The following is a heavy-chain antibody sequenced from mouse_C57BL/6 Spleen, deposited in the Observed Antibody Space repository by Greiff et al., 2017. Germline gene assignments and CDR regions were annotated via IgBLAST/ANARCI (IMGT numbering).Heavy chain of an antibody. V-gene: IGHV5-17*01. CDR1: GFTFSDYG. CDR3: ARQGSKGAMDY. Sequence: EVKVVESGGGLVKPGGSLKLSCAASGFTFSDYGMHWVRQAPEKGLEWVAYISSGSSTIYYADTVKGRFTISRDNAKNTLFLQMTSLRSEDTAMYYCARQGSKGAMDYWGQGTSVTVSA. CDR2: ISSGSSTI. J-gene: IGHJ4*01.